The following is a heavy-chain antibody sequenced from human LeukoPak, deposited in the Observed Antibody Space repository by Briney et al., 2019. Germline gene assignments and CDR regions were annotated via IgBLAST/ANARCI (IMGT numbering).Heavy chain of an antibody. CDR1: GGSISSSSYY. V-gene: IGHV4-39*07. CDR3: AREEAIGDGSVDY. D-gene: IGHD3-10*01. Sequence: SETLSLTCTVSGGSISSSSYYWGWIRQPPGKGLEWIGSIYYSGSTYYNPSLKSRVTISVDTSKNQFSLKLSSVTAADTAVYYCAREEAIGDGSVDYWGQGTLVTVSS. CDR2: IYYSGST. J-gene: IGHJ4*02.